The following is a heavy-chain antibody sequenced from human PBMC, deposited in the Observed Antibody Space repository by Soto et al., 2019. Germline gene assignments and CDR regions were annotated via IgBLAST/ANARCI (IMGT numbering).Heavy chain of an antibody. CDR2: INHSGST. Sequence: QVQLQQWGAGLLKPSETLSLTCAVYGGSFSGYYWTWIRQPPGTGLEWIGEINHSGSTNYNPSLNSRVTISVDTSKNQFSLKLTSVTAAVTAVYYFARDKITGLFDYWGQGTLVTVSS. J-gene: IGHJ4*02. CDR3: ARDKITGLFDY. V-gene: IGHV4-34*01. D-gene: IGHD2-8*02. CDR1: GGSFSGYY.